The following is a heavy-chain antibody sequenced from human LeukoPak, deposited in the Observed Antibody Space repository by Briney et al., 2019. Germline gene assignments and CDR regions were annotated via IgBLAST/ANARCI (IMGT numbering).Heavy chain of an antibody. CDR1: GGSISSSSYY. V-gene: IGHV4-61*05. J-gene: IGHJ4*02. CDR3: ARASGYYGSEYRFFDY. D-gene: IGHD3-10*01. Sequence: SETLSLTCTVSGGSISSSSYYWGWIRQPPGKGLEWIGYIYYSGSTNYNPSLKSRVTISVDTSKNQFSLKLSSVTAADTAVYYCARASGYYGSEYRFFDYWGQGTLVTVSS. CDR2: IYYSGST.